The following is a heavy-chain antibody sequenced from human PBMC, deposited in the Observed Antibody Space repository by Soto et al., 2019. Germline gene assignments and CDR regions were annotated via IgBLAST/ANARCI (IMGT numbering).Heavy chain of an antibody. D-gene: IGHD1-1*01. V-gene: IGHV3-66*01. J-gene: IGHJ3*01. CDR1: GFTVSSNY. CDR2: IYSGGST. Sequence: EVQLVESGGGLVQPGGSLRLSCAASGFTVSSNYMSWVRQAPGKGLEWVSVIYSGGSTYYADSVKGRFTISRDNSKNTVYFQKNSLGGEETGVDYRGGGPAKVGTPVYGFEFRGQGTIVTGSS. CDR3: GGGPAKVGTPVYGFEF.